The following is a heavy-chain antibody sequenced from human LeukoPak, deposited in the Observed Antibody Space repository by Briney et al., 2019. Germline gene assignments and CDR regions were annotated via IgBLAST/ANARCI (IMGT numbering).Heavy chain of an antibody. CDR1: GFTFSSYG. J-gene: IGHJ6*02. CDR3: AKDRERAARPLYYYGMDV. D-gene: IGHD6-6*01. Sequence: GGSLRLSCAASGFTFSSYGMHWVRQAPGKGLEWVAVISYDGSNKYYADSVKGRFTISRDNSKNTLYLQMNSLRAVDTAVYYCAKDRERAARPLYYYGMDVWGQGTTVTVSS. V-gene: IGHV3-30*18. CDR2: ISYDGSNK.